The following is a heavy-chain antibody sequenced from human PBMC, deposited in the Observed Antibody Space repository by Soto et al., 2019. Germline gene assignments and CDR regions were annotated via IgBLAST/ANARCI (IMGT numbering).Heavy chain of an antibody. J-gene: IGHJ6*03. CDR3: ARDLIYAGYYDKMDV. V-gene: IGHV3-21*01. CDR1: GFTFSSYS. Sequence: EVQLVESGGGLVKPGGSLRLSCAASGFTFSSYSMNWVRQAPGKGLEWVSSINYKSHIDYADSVKGRFTISRDNAKNSLYLPRNSMRAEDTAVYFCARDLIYAGYYDKMDVWGIGTTVTVSS. D-gene: IGHD3-10*01. CDR2: INYKSHI.